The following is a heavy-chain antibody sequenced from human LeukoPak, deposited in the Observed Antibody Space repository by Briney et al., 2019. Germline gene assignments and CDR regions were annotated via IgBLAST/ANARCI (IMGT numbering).Heavy chain of an antibody. J-gene: IGHJ5*02. Sequence: GGSLRPSCAASGFTFSSYWMHWVRQAPGKGLVWVSRINSDGSSTSYADSVKGRFTISRDNAKNTLYLQMNSLRAEDTAVYYCARAIVGASNWFDPWGQGTLVTVSS. CDR1: GFTFSSYW. CDR3: ARAIVGASNWFDP. D-gene: IGHD1-26*01. CDR2: INSDGSST. V-gene: IGHV3-74*01.